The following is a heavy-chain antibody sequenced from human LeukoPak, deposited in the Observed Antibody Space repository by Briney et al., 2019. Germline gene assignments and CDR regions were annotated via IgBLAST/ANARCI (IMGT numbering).Heavy chain of an antibody. Sequence: GGSLRLSCAASGFTFSSYWMHWVRQAPGKGLVWVSRINSDGSSISYADSVKGRFTISRGNAKNTLFLQMNSLRAEDTAVYYCARDHRVLNPRRLTGGHTNSIDYWGQGTLVTVSS. CDR3: ARDHRVLNPRRLTGGHTNSIDY. CDR1: GFTFSSYW. J-gene: IGHJ4*02. CDR2: INSDGSSI. V-gene: IGHV3-74*01. D-gene: IGHD3-16*01.